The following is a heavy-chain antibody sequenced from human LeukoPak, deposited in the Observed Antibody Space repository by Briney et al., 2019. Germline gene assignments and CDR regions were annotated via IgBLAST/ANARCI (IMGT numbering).Heavy chain of an antibody. J-gene: IGHJ3*01. D-gene: IGHD3-10*01. CDR2: VSSDASII. CDR1: GFTFSSYA. CDR3: ARTEFALGDAFDV. V-gene: IGHV3-30-3*01. Sequence: PGGSLRLSCAASGFTFSSYAIYWVRQAPGKGLEWVAVVSSDASIIYYADSVRGRFTISRDNSMNTLYLQMNSLRIEDTAVYYCARTEFALGDAFDVWGRGTMVTVSS.